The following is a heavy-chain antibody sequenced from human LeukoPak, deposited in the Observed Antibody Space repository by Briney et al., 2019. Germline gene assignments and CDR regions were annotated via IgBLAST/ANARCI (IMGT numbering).Heavy chain of an antibody. CDR1: GYSLTSYG. V-gene: IGHV1-18*01. CDR2: ISAYNGNT. D-gene: IGHD4-11*01. Sequence: GASVKVSYKCSGYSLTSYGNSCVRQAPGQGLEWMGWISAYNGNTSYAQNLQGRVTMTTDTSTSTAYMEVRSLRSDDTAVYYCASEYYSDYPSAGFDYWGQGTLVTVSS. CDR3: ASEYYSDYPSAGFDY. J-gene: IGHJ4*02.